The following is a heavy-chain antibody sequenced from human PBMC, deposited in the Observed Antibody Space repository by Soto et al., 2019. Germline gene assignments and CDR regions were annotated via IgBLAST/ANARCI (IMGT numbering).Heavy chain of an antibody. CDR2: IYYSGST. V-gene: IGHV4-61*01. D-gene: IGHD4-4*01. J-gene: IGHJ5*02. CDR1: GGHVSSGSYS. Sequence: PSETLSLNCTVSGGHVSSGSYSWSWIRQPPGKGLEWIGYIYYSGSTNYNPSLKSRVTISVDTSKNQFSLKLSSVTAADTAVYYCASGFSVYSMYWFDPWGQGTLVTVSS. CDR3: ASGFSVYSMYWFDP.